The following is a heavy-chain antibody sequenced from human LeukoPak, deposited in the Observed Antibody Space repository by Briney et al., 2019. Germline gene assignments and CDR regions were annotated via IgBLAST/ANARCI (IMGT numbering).Heavy chain of an antibody. J-gene: IGHJ3*02. CDR3: AREYKQWLVNAFDI. V-gene: IGHV4-59*01. CDR2: IYYSGST. CDR1: GGSISSYY. D-gene: IGHD6-19*01. Sequence: TSETLSLTCTVSGGSISSYYWSWIRQPPGKGLEWIGYIYYSGSTNYNPSLKSRVTISVDTSKNQFSLKLSSVTAADTAVYYCAREYKQWLVNAFDIWGQGTMVTVSS.